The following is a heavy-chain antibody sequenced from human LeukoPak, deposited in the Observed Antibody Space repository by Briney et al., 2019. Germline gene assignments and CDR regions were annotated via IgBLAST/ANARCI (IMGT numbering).Heavy chain of an antibody. D-gene: IGHD5-12*01. CDR2: ISGNSGSI. Sequence: PGRSLRLSCAASGFTFDDYAMHWVRQAPGKGLEWVSGISGNSGSIGYADSVKGRFTISRDNAKNSLYLQMNSLRAEDTALYYCAKDLGYSGYDSIFDYWGQGTLVTVSS. J-gene: IGHJ4*02. V-gene: IGHV3-9*01. CDR3: AKDLGYSGYDSIFDY. CDR1: GFTFDDYA.